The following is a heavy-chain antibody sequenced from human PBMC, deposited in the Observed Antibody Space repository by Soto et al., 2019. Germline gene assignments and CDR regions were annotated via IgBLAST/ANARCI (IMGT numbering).Heavy chain of an antibody. CDR2: MNPNRGNT. CDR1: GYTFTSYD. V-gene: IGHV1-8*01. D-gene: IGHD3-22*01. CDR3: ARGKHAYYYDSSCYYVNNWFDP. Sequence: ALVQVSCNASGYTFTSYDINWVRQATGQGPGWMGWMNPNRGNTGYAQKFQGRVTMTRNTSISTAYMELSSLRSEDTAVYYCARGKHAYYYDSSCYYVNNWFDPWGQGTLVTVSS. J-gene: IGHJ5*02.